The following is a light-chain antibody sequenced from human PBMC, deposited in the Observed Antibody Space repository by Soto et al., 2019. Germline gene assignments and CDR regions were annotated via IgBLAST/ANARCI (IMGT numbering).Light chain of an antibody. J-gene: IGKJ5*01. CDR1: QNVSSN. CDR3: QQYNNWPPT. V-gene: IGKV3-15*01. CDR2: GAS. Sequence: EIVMTQSPATLSVSPGERATLSCRASQNVSSNFAWYQPKPGQATRLLIFGASTRATVIPARFSGSRSGKEFTLTLSSLQSEDFAVYYCQQYNNWPPTFGQGKRLEIK.